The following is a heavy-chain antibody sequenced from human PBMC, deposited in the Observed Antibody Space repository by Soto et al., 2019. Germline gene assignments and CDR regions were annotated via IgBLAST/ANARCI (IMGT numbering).Heavy chain of an antibody. CDR1: GF. D-gene: IGHD3-22*01. V-gene: IGHV3-23*01. CDR2: ISDYGANT. Sequence: EVQVLESGGGLVQPGGSLRLSCAASGFMSWVRQAPGKGMEWVSAISDYGANTYYVDSVKGRFTISRDNAKNTLYQQMNSLRAEDTAVYYCAKGFSGHYYDFRGQGTLVTVSS. J-gene: IGHJ4*02. CDR3: AKGFSGHYYDF.